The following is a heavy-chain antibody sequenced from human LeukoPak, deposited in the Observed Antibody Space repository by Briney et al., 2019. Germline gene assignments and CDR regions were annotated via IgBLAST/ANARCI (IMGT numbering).Heavy chain of an antibody. J-gene: IGHJ4*02. Sequence: SETLSLTCTVSGGSISSGDYYWSWIRQPPGKGLEWIGYIYYSGSTYYNPSLKSRVTISVDTSKNQFSLKLSSVTAADTAVYYCARDGAPWGLGFDYWGQGTLVTVSS. CDR3: ARDGAPWGLGFDY. CDR2: IYYSGST. D-gene: IGHD3/OR15-3a*01. V-gene: IGHV4-30-4*02. CDR1: GGSISSGDYY.